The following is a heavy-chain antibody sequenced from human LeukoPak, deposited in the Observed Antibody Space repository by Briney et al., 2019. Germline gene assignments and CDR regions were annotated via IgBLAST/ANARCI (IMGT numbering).Heavy chain of an antibody. V-gene: IGHV3-7*01. CDR2: IKQDGSEK. J-gene: IGHJ4*02. CDR3: ARVGQYISGWYPFR. Sequence: PGGSLRLSCAASGFTFSSYWMSWVRQAPGKGLEWVANIKQDGSEKYYVDSVKGRFTISRDNAKNSLYLQMNSLRAEDTAVYYCARVGQYISGWYPFRWGQGTLVTVSS. D-gene: IGHD6-19*01. CDR1: GFTFSSYW.